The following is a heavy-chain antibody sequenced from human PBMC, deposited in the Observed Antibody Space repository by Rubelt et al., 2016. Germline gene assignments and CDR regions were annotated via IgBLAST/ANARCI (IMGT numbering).Heavy chain of an antibody. CDR3: ARALAGYASGRGWFDP. J-gene: IGHJ5*02. Sequence: QVQLQESGPGLVKPSQTLSLTCSVSGVAVRTGGYYWSWIRQHPWKGLEWIGYIFNSGSTSYNPSLKSRVTISVDTSKNQFSLSLSSVTAADTAVYYCARALAGYASGRGWFDPWGQGTLVTVSS. V-gene: IGHV4-31*03. D-gene: IGHD3-10*01. CDR2: IFNSGST. CDR1: GVAVRTGGYY.